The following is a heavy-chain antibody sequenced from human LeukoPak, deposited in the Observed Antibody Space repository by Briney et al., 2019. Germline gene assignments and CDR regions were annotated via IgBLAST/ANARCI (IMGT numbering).Heavy chain of an antibody. D-gene: IGHD3-10*01. J-gene: IGHJ5*02. V-gene: IGHV3-23*01. CDR3: AKAPPLNYYGSARFDP. CDR1: VFTFSSDA. Sequence: PGGSLRLSCAASVFTFSSDAISWVRPAPGEGLERVSAISGSGGSPYSADSVKGRFTISRDNSKNTLYLQLNSLIGEDTAVYYVAKAPPLNYYGSARFDPWGQGTLVTVSS. CDR2: ISGSGGSP.